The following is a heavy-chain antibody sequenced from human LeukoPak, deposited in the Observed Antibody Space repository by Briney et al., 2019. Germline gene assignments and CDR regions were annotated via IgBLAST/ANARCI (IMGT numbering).Heavy chain of an antibody. V-gene: IGHV1-69*05. J-gene: IGHJ4*02. Sequence: SVKVSCKASGGTFSSYAISWVRQAPGQGLEWMGGIIPTFGTANYAQKFQGRVTITTDESTSTAYMELSSLRSEDTAVYYCARGGEEGDWTLYSDYWGQGTLVTVSS. CDR1: GGTFSSYA. CDR2: IIPTFGTA. D-gene: IGHD3/OR15-3a*01. CDR3: ARGGEEGDWTLYSDY.